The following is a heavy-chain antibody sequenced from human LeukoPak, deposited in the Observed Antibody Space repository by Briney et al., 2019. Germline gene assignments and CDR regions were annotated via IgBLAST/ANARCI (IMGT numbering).Heavy chain of an antibody. CDR2: IYYSGST. V-gene: IGHV4-59*01. J-gene: IGHJ4*02. CDR1: GGSISSYY. Sequence: SETLSLTCAVSGGSISSYYWSWIRQPPGKGLEWIGYIYYSGSTNYNPSLKSRVTISVDTSKNQFSLKLSSVTAADTAVYYCAREAGTIDYWGQGTLVTVSS. D-gene: IGHD1-1*01. CDR3: AREAGTIDY.